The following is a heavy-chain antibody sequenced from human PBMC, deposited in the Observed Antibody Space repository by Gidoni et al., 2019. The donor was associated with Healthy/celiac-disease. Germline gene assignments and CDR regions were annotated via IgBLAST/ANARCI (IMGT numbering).Heavy chain of an antibody. CDR1: GYTFTSYY. V-gene: IGHV1-46*01. CDR3: ARDRGFLEWLWPPIRGMDV. D-gene: IGHD3-3*01. J-gene: IGHJ6*02. Sequence: QVQLVQSGAEVKKPGASVKVSCKASGYTFTSYYIQWVRQAPGQGLEWMGIINPSGGSTSYAQKFQGRVTMTRDTSTSTVYMELSSLRSEDTAVYYCARDRGFLEWLWPPIRGMDVWGQGTTVTVSS. CDR2: INPSGGST.